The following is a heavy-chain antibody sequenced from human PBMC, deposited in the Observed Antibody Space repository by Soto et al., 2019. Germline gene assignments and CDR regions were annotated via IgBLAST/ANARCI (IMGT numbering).Heavy chain of an antibody. CDR3: ARGQQLVRGGVYYYYGMDV. D-gene: IGHD6-6*01. CDR1: GFTFSSYW. Sequence: EVQLVESGGGLVQPGGSLRLSCAASGFTFSSYWMHWVRQAPGKGLVWVSRINSDGSSTSYADSVKGRFTISRDNAKNTLYLQMNSLRAEDTAVYYCARGQQLVRGGVYYYYGMDVWGQGTTVTVSS. V-gene: IGHV3-74*01. CDR2: INSDGSST. J-gene: IGHJ6*02.